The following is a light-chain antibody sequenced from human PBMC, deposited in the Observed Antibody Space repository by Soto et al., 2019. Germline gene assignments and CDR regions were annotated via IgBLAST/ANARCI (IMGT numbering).Light chain of an antibody. Sequence: QSALTQPPSVSGAPGQRVTISCTGSSSNIGAGYDVQWYQQLPGTAPKLLVYGNTNRPSGVPDRFSGSRSGPSASLAITGLQAEDEADYYCQSYDYTLSGWKVFGGGTKLTVL. J-gene: IGLJ2*01. V-gene: IGLV1-40*01. CDR2: GNT. CDR1: SSNIGAGYD. CDR3: QSYDYTLSGWKV.